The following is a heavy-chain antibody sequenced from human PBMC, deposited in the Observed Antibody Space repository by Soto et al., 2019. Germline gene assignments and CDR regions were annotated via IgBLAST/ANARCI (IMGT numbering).Heavy chain of an antibody. D-gene: IGHD3-3*01. CDR1: GGTFSSYG. CDR2: ISAYNGNT. J-gene: IGHJ5*02. CDR3: AAQTLRFLEWSTLFDP. Sequence: GASVKVSCKASGGTFSSYGISWVRQAPGQGLEWMGWISAYNGNTNYAQKLQGRVTMTTDTSTSTAYMELRSLRSDDTAVYYCAAQTLRFLEWSTLFDPRGQGTLVTVSS. V-gene: IGHV1-18*01.